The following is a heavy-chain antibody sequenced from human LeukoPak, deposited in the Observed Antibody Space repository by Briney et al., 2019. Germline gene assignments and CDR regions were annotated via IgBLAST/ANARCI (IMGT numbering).Heavy chain of an antibody. CDR3: ARGADTGSYGSLVYFDY. CDR1: GYTFTSYG. J-gene: IGHJ4*02. V-gene: IGHV1-18*01. Sequence: ASVKVSCKASGYTFTSYGISWVRQAPGQGLEWMGLISAYSGNTNFAQKLQGRVTMTTDTSTSTAYMELRSLRSDDTAVYLCARGADTGSYGSLVYFDYWGQGTLVTVSS. CDR2: ISAYSGNT. D-gene: IGHD3-16*01.